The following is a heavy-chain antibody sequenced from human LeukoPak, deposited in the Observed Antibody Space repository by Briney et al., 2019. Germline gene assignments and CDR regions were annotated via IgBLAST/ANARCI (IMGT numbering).Heavy chain of an antibody. V-gene: IGHV3-21*01. CDR2: ISGRSSYI. J-gene: IGHJ4*02. Sequence: PGGSLRLSCAASGFTFSSYSMNWVRQAPGKGLEWVSSISGRSSYIYYADSVKGRFTISRDNAKNSLYLQMNSLRAEDTAAYYCARGPTTVTPFDYWGQGTLVTVSS. CDR3: ARGPTTVTPFDY. D-gene: IGHD4-17*01. CDR1: GFTFSSYS.